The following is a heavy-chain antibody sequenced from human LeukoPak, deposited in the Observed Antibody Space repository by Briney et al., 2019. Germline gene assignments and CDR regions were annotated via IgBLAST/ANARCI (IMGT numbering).Heavy chain of an antibody. CDR3: ARRPVAGTGYFDY. CDR2: IYYSGST. V-gene: IGHV4-59*01. D-gene: IGHD1-1*01. CDR1: GGPISSYY. Sequence: SETLSLTCTVSGGPISSYYWSWIRQPPGKGLEWIGYIYYSGSTNYNPSLKSRVTISVDTSKNQFSLKLSSVTAADTAVYYCARRPVAGTGYFDYWGQGTLVTVSS. J-gene: IGHJ4*02.